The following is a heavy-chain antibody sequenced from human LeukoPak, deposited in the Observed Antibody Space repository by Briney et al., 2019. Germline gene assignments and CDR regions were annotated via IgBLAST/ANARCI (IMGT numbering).Heavy chain of an antibody. J-gene: IGHJ4*02. CDR3: AKGYCSGGSCYYDY. CDR2: ISYDGSNK. D-gene: IGHD2-15*01. V-gene: IGHV3-30*18. Sequence: PGRSLRLSCAASGFTFSSYGMHWVRQAPGKGLEWVAVISYDGSNKYYADSVKGRFTTSRDNSKNTLYLQMNSLRAEDTAVYYCAKGYCSGGSCYYDYWGQGTLVTVSS. CDR1: GFTFSSYG.